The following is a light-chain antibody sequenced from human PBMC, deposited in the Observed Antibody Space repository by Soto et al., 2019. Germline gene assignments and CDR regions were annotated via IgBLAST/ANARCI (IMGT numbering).Light chain of an antibody. Sequence: DIQMTQSPSSLSASVGDRVTITCRASQSIDRYLNWYQQKPGKAPQVLINAASSLKSGVPSRFSGSGSGTEFTLTISSLHPEDFATYYCQESYSNSVTFGPGTKVEIK. CDR3: QESYSNSVT. V-gene: IGKV1-39*01. J-gene: IGKJ1*01. CDR2: AAS. CDR1: QSIDRY.